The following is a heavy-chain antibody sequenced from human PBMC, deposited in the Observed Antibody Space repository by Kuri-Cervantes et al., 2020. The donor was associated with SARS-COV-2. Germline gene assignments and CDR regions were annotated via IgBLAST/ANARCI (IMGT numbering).Heavy chain of an antibody. CDR1: GFTFSSYG. V-gene: IGHV3-33*06. J-gene: IGHJ5*02. CDR3: AKDRSRELLDWFDP. CDR2: IWYDGSNK. D-gene: IGHD1-26*01. Sequence: GGSLRLSCAASGFTFSSYGMHWVRQAPGKGLEWVAVIWYDGSNKYYADSVKGRFTISRDNSKNTLYLQMNSLRAEDTAVYYCAKDRSRELLDWFDPWGQGTLVTVSS.